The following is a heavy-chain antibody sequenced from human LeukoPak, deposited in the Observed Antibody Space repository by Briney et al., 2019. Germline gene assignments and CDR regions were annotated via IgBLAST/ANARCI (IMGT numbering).Heavy chain of an antibody. Sequence: GSLRLSCGASGFYFSGYSMNWIRQPPGKGLEWIGEINHSGSTNYNPSLKSRVTISVDTSKNQFSLKLSSVTAADTAVYYCARGASNQRHYYYYMDVWGKGTTVTVSS. CDR1: GFYFSGYS. CDR2: INHSGST. CDR3: ARGASNQRHYYYYMDV. V-gene: IGHV4-34*01. J-gene: IGHJ6*03. D-gene: IGHD4-11*01.